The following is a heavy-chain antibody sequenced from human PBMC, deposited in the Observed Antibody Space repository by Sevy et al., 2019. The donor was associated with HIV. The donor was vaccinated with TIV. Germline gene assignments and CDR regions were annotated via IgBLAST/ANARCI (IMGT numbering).Heavy chain of an antibody. J-gene: IGHJ6*02. CDR3: ARGGQQLVLGSRSYGMDV. D-gene: IGHD6-13*01. CDR2: INHSGST. Sequence: SETLSLTCAVYGGSFSGYYWSWIRQPPGKGLEWIGEINHSGSTNYNPSLKSRVTISVDTSKNQFSLKLSSVTAADMAVYYCARGGQQLVLGSRSYGMDVWGQGTTVTVSS. V-gene: IGHV4-34*01. CDR1: GGSFSGYY.